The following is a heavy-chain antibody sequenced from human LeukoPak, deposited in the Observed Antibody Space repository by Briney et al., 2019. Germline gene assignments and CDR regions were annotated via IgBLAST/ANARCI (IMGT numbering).Heavy chain of an antibody. Sequence: GGSLRLSCAASGFTFSSYAMSWVRQAPGKGLEWVSAIRGSGGCTFFADSVKGRFTISRDNSKNMLFLQMNSLRAEDTAVYYCARLGAAAALDSFYGMDVWGHGTTVTVPS. J-gene: IGHJ6*02. CDR1: GFTFSSYA. V-gene: IGHV3-23*01. CDR2: IRGSGGCT. D-gene: IGHD6-13*01. CDR3: ARLGAAAALDSFYGMDV.